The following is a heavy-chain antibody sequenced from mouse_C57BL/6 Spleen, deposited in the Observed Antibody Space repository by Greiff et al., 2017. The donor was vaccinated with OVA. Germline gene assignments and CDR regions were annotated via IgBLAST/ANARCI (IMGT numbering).Heavy chain of an antibody. Sequence: QVQLQQPGAELVRPGTSVKLSCKASGYTFTSYWLHWVKQRPGQGLEWIGVIDPSDSYTNYNQKFKGKATLTVDTSSSTAYMQLSSLTSEDSAVYYCELGPSFDYWGQGTTLTVSS. D-gene: IGHD4-1*01. CDR3: ELGPSFDY. V-gene: IGHV1-59*01. CDR2: IDPSDSYT. J-gene: IGHJ2*01. CDR1: GYTFTSYW.